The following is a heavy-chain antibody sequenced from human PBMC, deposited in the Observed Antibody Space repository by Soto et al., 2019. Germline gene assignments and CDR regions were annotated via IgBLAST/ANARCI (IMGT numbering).Heavy chain of an antibody. CDR1: GGSISTVDYW. CDR3: ARGPSGDKVDS. Sequence: QQQQGPGLVKPSQTLSLTCTVSGGSISTVDYWWSWIRQSPDMGLEWIGHIYDGGRTYSNPSLESRVTMSVDTSKSQLSLTLSSVSAADTAVYYCARGPSGDKVDSWGQGTLVTVSS. D-gene: IGHD7-27*01. V-gene: IGHV4-30-4*01. J-gene: IGHJ4*02. CDR2: IYDGGRT.